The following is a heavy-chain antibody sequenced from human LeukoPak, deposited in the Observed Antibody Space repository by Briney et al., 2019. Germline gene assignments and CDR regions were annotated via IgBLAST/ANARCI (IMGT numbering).Heavy chain of an antibody. J-gene: IGHJ5*02. CDR1: GGSFSSYS. CDR2: IYHSGST. D-gene: IGHD6-13*01. Sequence: SATLSLTCTASGGSFSSYSWSWIRQPPGQGLEWIGNIYHSGSTKHNPSLKSRVTISVDTSKNQFSLKLSSVTAADTAVYYCARAGIAAAGTRFDLWGQGTLVTVSS. V-gene: IGHV4-59*07. CDR3: ARAGIAAAGTRFDL.